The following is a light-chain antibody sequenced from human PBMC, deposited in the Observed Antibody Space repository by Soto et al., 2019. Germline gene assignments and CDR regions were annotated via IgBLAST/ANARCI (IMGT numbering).Light chain of an antibody. J-gene: IGLJ1*01. CDR3: SSNTISSTLYV. CDR2: EVS. V-gene: IGLV2-14*01. Sequence: QSALTQPASVSGSPGQSITISCTGTSSDVGGYNYVSWYQQHPGKAPKLMIYEVSNRPSGVSNRFSGSKSGNTASLTISGLQAEDEADYYCSSNTISSTLYVFGTGTKVTV. CDR1: SSDVGGYNY.